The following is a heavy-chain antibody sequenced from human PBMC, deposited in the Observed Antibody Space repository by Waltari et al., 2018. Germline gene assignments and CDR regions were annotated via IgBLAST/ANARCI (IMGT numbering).Heavy chain of an antibody. CDR2: ISSSGSTI. V-gene: IGHV3-48*03. J-gene: IGHJ5*02. CDR3: AGVEWYSGWFDP. Sequence: EVQLVESGGGLVQPGGSLRRSCAASGFTSRSYEMNWVRQAPGKGLEWVSYISSSGSTIYYADSVKGRFTISRDNAKNSLYLQMNSLRAEDTAVYYCAGVEWYSGWFDPWGQGTLVTVSS. D-gene: IGHD3-3*01. CDR1: GFTSRSYE.